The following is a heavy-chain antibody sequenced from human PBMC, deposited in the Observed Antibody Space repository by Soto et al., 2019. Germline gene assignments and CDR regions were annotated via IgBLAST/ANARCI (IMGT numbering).Heavy chain of an antibody. CDR2: IYYSGST. Sequence: SETLSLTCTVSGGSISSSSYYWGWIRQPPGKGLEWIGSIYYSGSTYYNPSLKSRVTISVDTSKNQFSLKLSSVTAADTAVYYCARGLFWSGYPFDYWGQGTLVTVS. V-gene: IGHV4-39*01. CDR3: ARGLFWSGYPFDY. CDR1: GGSISSSSYY. D-gene: IGHD3-3*01. J-gene: IGHJ4*02.